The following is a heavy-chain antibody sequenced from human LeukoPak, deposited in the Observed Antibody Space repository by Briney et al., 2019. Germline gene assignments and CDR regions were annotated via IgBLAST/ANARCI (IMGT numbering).Heavy chain of an antibody. CDR3: AKDSHYYDSSGYYWEGLDAFDI. CDR2: ISGSGGST. J-gene: IGHJ3*02. V-gene: IGHV3-23*01. D-gene: IGHD3-22*01. Sequence: GGSLRLSCAASGFTFSSYAMSWVRQAPGKGLEWVSAISGSGGSTYYADSVKGRFTISRDNSKNTLYLQMNSLRAEDTAVYYCAKDSHYYDSSGYYWEGLDAFDIWGQGTMVTVSS. CDR1: GFTFSSYA.